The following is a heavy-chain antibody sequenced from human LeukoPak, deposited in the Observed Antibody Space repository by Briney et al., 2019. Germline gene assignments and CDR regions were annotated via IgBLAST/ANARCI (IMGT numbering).Heavy chain of an antibody. CDR2: ISSSRSYI. V-gene: IGHV3-21*01. D-gene: IGHD1-26*01. Sequence: GGSLRLSCAASGVTFSSYSMSWVRQAPGEGLEWVSSISSSRSYIYYADSVRGRFTISRDNAKNSLYLQMNSLRAEDTAVYYCARGSGSAGYWGQGTLVTVSS. J-gene: IGHJ4*02. CDR3: ARGSGSAGY. CDR1: GVTFSSYS.